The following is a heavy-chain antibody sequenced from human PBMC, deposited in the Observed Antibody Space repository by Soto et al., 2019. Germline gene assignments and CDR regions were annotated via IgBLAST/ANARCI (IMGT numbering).Heavy chain of an antibody. D-gene: IGHD1-26*01. CDR1: GYTLTELS. CDR3: GTAFGSYQYYYYYGMDV. V-gene: IGHV1-24*01. J-gene: IGHJ6*02. CDR2: FDPEDGET. Sequence: ASVKVSCKVSGYTLTELSMHWVRQAPGKGLEWMGGFDPEDGETIYAQKFQGRVTMTEDTSTDTAYMELSSLRSEDTAVYYCGTAFGSYQYYYYYGMDVWGQGTTVTVSS.